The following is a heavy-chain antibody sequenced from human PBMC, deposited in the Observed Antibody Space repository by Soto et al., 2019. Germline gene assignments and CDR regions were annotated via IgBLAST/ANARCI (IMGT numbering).Heavy chain of an antibody. CDR1: GFNFSDYY. Sequence: QMQVVESGGGLVKPGGSLRLSCAASGFNFSDYYMSWLRQAPGKGPEWLSYISSSSTYTNYADSVQGRFTISRDNANNSLYLQMNDLRAGDTAVYYCARDHYDILTGSGWFDPWGQGTLVTVSS. D-gene: IGHD3-9*01. J-gene: IGHJ5*02. CDR2: ISSSSTYT. V-gene: IGHV3-11*06. CDR3: ARDHYDILTGSGWFDP.